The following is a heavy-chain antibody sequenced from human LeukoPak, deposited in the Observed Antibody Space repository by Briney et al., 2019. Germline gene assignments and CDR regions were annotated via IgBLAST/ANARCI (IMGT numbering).Heavy chain of an antibody. D-gene: IGHD1-1*01. J-gene: IGHJ3*01. CDR2: TSGSGI. Sequence: PGASLGLSCAATGFTFSDHNMGWMRQAPGKGLEWTSYTSGSGIYYADSVKGRFTISRDNAKNSLYLQMSGLRAEDSAVYFCARRSLTTGGHAFDVWGQGTLVTVSS. CDR3: ARRSLTTGGHAFDV. V-gene: IGHV3-11*01. CDR1: GFTFSDHN.